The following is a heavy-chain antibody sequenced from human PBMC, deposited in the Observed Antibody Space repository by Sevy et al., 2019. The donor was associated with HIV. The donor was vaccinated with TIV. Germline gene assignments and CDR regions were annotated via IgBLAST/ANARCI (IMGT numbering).Heavy chain of an antibody. D-gene: IGHD1-7*01. CDR1: GFTFSNYW. V-gene: IGHV3-7*01. Sequence: GSLRLSCAASGFTFSNYWMSWVRQAPGKGLECVANINQDGSEKYYLDSVKGRFIVSRDNAKNSLYLQMNSLRAEDSGVYYCAREQITGSKHYYFDSWGQGTLVTVSS. CDR2: INQDGSEK. CDR3: AREQITGSKHYYFDS. J-gene: IGHJ4*02.